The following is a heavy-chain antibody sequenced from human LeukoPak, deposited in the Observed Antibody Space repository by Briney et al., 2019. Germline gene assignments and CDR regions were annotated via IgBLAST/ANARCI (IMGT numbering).Heavy chain of an antibody. J-gene: IGHJ3*02. CDR3: ARAFRYYDSSGYYYVAAFDI. Sequence: SETLSLTCTVSGGSIISYYWSWIRQPPGKGLEWIGYIYYSGSTNYNPSLKSRVTISVDTSKNQFSLKLSSVTAADTAVYYCARAFRYYDSSGYYYVAAFDIWGQGTMVTVSS. V-gene: IGHV4-59*01. CDR1: GGSIISYY. CDR2: IYYSGST. D-gene: IGHD3-22*01.